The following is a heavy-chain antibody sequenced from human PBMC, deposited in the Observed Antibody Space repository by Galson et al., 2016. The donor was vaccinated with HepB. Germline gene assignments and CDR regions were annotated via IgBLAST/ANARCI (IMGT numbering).Heavy chain of an antibody. Sequence: QSGAEVKKPGESLKISCKGSGYRFTNYWIGWVRQMPGKGLEWMGAIYPCDSDTRYSPSFQGQVIISADKSINTAHLQWRSLKASDNAIYYCARFDDTSGYFHWGQGTLVTVSS. J-gene: IGHJ4*02. CDR2: IYPCDSDT. D-gene: IGHD3-22*01. V-gene: IGHV5-51*01. CDR1: GYRFTNYW. CDR3: ARFDDTSGYFH.